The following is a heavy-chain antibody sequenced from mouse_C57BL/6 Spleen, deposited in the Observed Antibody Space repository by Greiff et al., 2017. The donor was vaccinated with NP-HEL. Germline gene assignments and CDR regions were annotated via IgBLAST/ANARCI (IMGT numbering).Heavy chain of an antibody. Sequence: EVMLVESGGGLVQPKGSLKLSCAASGFSFNTYAMNWVRQAPGKGLEWVARIRSKSNNYATYYADSVKDRFTISRDDSESMLYLQMNNLKTEDTAMYYCVRGDGGMDDWGQGTSVTVSS. CDR2: IRSKSNNYAT. CDR1: GFSFNTYA. CDR3: VRGDGGMDD. J-gene: IGHJ4*01. V-gene: IGHV10-1*01. D-gene: IGHD3-3*01.